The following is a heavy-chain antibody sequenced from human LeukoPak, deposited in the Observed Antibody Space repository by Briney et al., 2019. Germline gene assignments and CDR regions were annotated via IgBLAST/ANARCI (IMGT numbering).Heavy chain of an antibody. V-gene: IGHV4-59*01. CDR1: GGSISTYY. CDR2: IHYSGST. CDR3: ARAPPYDYVWGSYRYTVYFDY. Sequence: SETLSLTCTVSGGSISTYYWSWIRQPPGKGLEWIGYIHYSGSTNYNPSLKSRVTISVDTSKNQFTLKLSSVIAADTAVYYCARAPPYDYVWGSYRYTVYFDYWGQGTLVTVSS. J-gene: IGHJ4*02. D-gene: IGHD3-16*02.